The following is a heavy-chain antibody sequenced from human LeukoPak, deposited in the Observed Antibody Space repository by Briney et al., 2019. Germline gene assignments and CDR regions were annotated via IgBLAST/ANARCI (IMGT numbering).Heavy chain of an antibody. D-gene: IGHD3-22*01. CDR1: GFKFDDYG. Sequence: PGGSLRLSCAASGFKFDDYGMSWVRQAPGKGLEWVCDINWNGAWTGYADSVKGRFTISRDNAKNSLYLQMNSLRAEDTAVYYCARDTSGYFDYWGQGTLVTVSS. CDR3: ARDTSGYFDY. CDR2: INWNGAWT. V-gene: IGHV3-20*04. J-gene: IGHJ4*02.